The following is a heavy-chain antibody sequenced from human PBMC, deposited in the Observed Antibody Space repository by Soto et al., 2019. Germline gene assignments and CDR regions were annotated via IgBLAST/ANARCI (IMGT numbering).Heavy chain of an antibody. CDR2: ISSSSSYI. CDR3: ARVSGEGGYDYDPFQH. CDR1: GFTFSSYS. Sequence: EVQLVESGGGLVKPGGSLRLSCAASGFTFSSYSMNWVRQAPGKGLEWVSSISSSSSYIYYADSVKGQFTISRDNAKNSLYLQMNSLRAEDTAVYYCARVSGEGGYDYDPFQHWGQGTLVTVSS. D-gene: IGHD5-12*01. V-gene: IGHV3-21*01. J-gene: IGHJ1*01.